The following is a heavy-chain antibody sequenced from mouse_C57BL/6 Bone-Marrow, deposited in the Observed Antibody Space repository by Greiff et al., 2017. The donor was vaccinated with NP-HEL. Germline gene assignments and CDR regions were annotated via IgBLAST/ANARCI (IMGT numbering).Heavy chain of an antibody. Sequence: VQGVESGAELARPGASVKLSCKASGYTFTSYGISWVKQRPGQGLEWIGEIYPRSGNTYYNEKFKGKATLTADKSSSTAYMELRSLTSEDSAVYFCARRKGYYGQAWFAYWGQGTLVTVSA. CDR1: GYTFTSYG. D-gene: IGHD2-1*01. V-gene: IGHV1-81*01. J-gene: IGHJ3*01. CDR2: IYPRSGNT. CDR3: ARRKGYYGQAWFAY.